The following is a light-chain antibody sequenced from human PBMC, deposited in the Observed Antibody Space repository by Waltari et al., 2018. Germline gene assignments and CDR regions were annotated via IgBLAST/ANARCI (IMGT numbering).Light chain of an antibody. CDR1: QDISNY. CDR2: DAS. Sequence: DIQMTQSPSSLSASVGDRVTITCQASQDISNYLNWYQQKPGKAPKLLIYDASNLETGVPSRFSGSGSGTHFTFTISSLQPEDIATYYCQQYDNLRGLTFGTGTKVDIK. CDR3: QQYDNLRGLT. V-gene: IGKV1-33*01. J-gene: IGKJ3*01.